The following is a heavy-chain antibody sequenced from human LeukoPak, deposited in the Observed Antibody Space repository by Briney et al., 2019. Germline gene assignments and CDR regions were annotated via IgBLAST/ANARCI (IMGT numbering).Heavy chain of an antibody. J-gene: IGHJ4*02. Sequence: GGPLRLSCAASGFTFSSYAMHWVRQAPGKGLEWGAVISYDGSNKYYADSVKGRFTISRDNSKNTLYLQMNSLRAEDTAVYYCARGNDDFWSGYYSYYFDYWGQGTLVTVSS. D-gene: IGHD3-3*01. CDR2: ISYDGSNK. V-gene: IGHV3-30-3*01. CDR1: GFTFSSYA. CDR3: ARGNDDFWSGYYSYYFDY.